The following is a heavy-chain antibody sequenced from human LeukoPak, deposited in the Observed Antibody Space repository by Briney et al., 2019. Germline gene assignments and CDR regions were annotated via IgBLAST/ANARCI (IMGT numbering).Heavy chain of an antibody. V-gene: IGHV1-2*04. CDR1: GGTFSSYA. CDR2: INPNSGGT. Sequence: ASVKVSCKASGGTFSSYAISWVRQAPGQGLEWMGWINPNSGGTNYAQKFQGWVTMTRDTSISTAYMELSRLRSDDTAVYYCARGSPRVGSGKDWFDPWGQGTLVTVSS. D-gene: IGHD3-10*01. J-gene: IGHJ5*02. CDR3: ARGSPRVGSGKDWFDP.